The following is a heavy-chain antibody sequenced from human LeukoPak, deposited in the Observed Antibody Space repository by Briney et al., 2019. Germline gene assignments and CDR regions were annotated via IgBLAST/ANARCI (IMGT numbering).Heavy chain of an antibody. J-gene: IGHJ5*02. CDR1: GGTFIIYA. CDR2: IIPIFGTA. Sequence: SVKVSCKASGGTFIIYAISWVRQAPGQGREWMGGIIPIFGTANYAQKFQGRVTITAGESTSTAYMELSSLRSEDTAVYYCAREDGSTISNWFDPWGQGTLVTVSS. D-gene: IGHD2-2*01. CDR3: AREDGSTISNWFDP. V-gene: IGHV1-69*13.